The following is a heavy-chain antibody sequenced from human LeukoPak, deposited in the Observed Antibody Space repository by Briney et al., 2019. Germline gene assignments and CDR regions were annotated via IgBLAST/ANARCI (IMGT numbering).Heavy chain of an antibody. Sequence: PSETLSLTCTVSGGSISGDYWNWIRQPPGKGLEWIGYTSYSGNTDYKPSLRSRVTMSVDTSKNQLSLKLTSATAADTAVYYCARWHSHGRYLDYWGQGALVTVSS. CDR2: TSYSGNT. CDR1: GGSISGDY. CDR3: ARWHSHGRYLDY. V-gene: IGHV4-59*01. J-gene: IGHJ4*02. D-gene: IGHD1-26*01.